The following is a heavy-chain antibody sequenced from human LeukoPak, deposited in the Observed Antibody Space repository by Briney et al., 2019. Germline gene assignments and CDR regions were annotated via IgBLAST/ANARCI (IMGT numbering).Heavy chain of an antibody. Sequence: SETLSLTCAVAGYSMNSSYYSGWIRQPPGKGLEWIGSIYHTGNTYYKSSLKSRLTITIDTSKNQFSLKLTSVTAADTAIYYCARAFPAFDPWGQGTLVTVSS. CDR2: IYHTGNT. CDR1: GYSMNSSYY. V-gene: IGHV4-38-2*01. CDR3: ARAFPAFDP. J-gene: IGHJ5*02. D-gene: IGHD2-2*01.